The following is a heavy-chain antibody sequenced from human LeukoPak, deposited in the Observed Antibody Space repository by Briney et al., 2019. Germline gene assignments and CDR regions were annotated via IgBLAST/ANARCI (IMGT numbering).Heavy chain of an antibody. D-gene: IGHD1-1*01. CDR1: GGSISSYY. J-gene: IGHJ2*01. CDR3: ARDRADDNWYFDL. V-gene: IGHV4-59*01. CDR2: IYYSGST. Sequence: PSETLSLTCTVSGGSISSYYWSWIRQPPGKGLEWIGYIYYSGSTNYNPSLKSRVTISVDTSKNQFSLKLSSVTAADTAVYYCARDRADDNWYFDLWGRGTLVTVSS.